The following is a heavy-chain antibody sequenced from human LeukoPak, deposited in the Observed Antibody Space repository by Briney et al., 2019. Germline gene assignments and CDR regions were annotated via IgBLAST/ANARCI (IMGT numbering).Heavy chain of an antibody. J-gene: IGHJ4*02. V-gene: IGHV3-23*01. CDR1: GFTFSSYA. Sequence: GGSLRLSCAASGFTFSSYAMSWVRQAPGKGLEWVSTISGSDDSTYYADSVKGRFTISRDKSKDTLYLQMSSLRAEDTVVYYCAKGSRTSSYTGSDYWGQGTLVTVSS. CDR3: AKGSRTSSYTGSDY. D-gene: IGHD2-2*02. CDR2: ISGSDDST.